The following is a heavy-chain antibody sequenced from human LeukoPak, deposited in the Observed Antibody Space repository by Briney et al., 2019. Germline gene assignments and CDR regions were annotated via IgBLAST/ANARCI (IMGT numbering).Heavy chain of an antibody. D-gene: IGHD3-22*01. J-gene: IGHJ4*02. CDR3: AKSTGPMIVVVDY. Sequence: GGSLRLSRAASGFTFSSYAMHWVRQAPGKGLEWVAVISYDGSNKYYADSVKGRFTISRDNSKNTLYLQMNSLRAEDTAVYYCAKSTGPMIVVVDYWGQGTLVTVSS. V-gene: IGHV3-30-3*02. CDR2: ISYDGSNK. CDR1: GFTFSSYA.